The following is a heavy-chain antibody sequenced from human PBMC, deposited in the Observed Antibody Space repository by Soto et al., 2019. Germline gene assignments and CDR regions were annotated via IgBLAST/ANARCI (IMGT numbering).Heavy chain of an antibody. CDR3: ARGIDGWYQGRYYYGMDV. V-gene: IGHV4-61*01. CDR1: GGSVSSGSYY. Sequence: QVQLQESGPGLVKPSETLSLTCTVSGGSVSSGSYYWSWIRQPPGKGLEWIGYIYYSGSTNYNPSLTSRVTISVDTSKNQFSLTLSSVTAADTAVYYCARGIDGWYQGRYYYGMDVWGQGTTVTVSS. J-gene: IGHJ6*02. D-gene: IGHD6-19*01. CDR2: IYYSGST.